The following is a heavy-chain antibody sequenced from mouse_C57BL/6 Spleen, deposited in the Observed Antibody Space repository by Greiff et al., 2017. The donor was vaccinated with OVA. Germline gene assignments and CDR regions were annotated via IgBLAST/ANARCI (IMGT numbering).Heavy chain of an antibody. J-gene: IGHJ4*01. V-gene: IGHV1-26*01. CDR1: GYTFTYYY. CDR3: ARDYSYAMDY. Sequence: EVQLQQSGPELVKPGASVKISCKASGYTFTYYYMNWVKQSHGKSLEWIGDINPNNGGTSYNQKFKGKATLTVDKSSSTAYMELRSLTSEDSAVYYCARDYSYAMDYWGQGTSVTVSS. D-gene: IGHD1-1*01. CDR2: INPNNGGT.